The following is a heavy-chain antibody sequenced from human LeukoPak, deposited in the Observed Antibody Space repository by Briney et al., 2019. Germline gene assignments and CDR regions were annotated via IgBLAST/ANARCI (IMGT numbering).Heavy chain of an antibody. CDR1: GYTFTSYG. J-gene: IGHJ4*02. CDR3: AYLYDSSGSYYFDY. CDR2: NSAYNGNT. D-gene: IGHD3-22*01. V-gene: IGHV1-18*01. Sequence: ASVKVSCKASGYTFTSYGISWMRQAPGQGLEWMGWNSAYNGNTNYAQKLQGRVTMTTDTSTSTAYMELRSLRSDDTAVYYCAYLYDSSGSYYFDYWGQGTLVTVSS.